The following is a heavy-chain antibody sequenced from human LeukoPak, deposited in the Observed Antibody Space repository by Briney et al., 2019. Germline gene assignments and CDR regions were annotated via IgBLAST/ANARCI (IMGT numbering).Heavy chain of an antibody. J-gene: IGHJ6*03. CDR1: GFTFSSYS. D-gene: IGHD2-2*01. V-gene: IGHV3-48*01. CDR2: ISSSSSTI. CDR3: ARRALYELSYYMDV. Sequence: GGSLRLSCAASGFTFSSYSMNWVRQAPGKGLEWVSYISSSSSTIYYADSVKGRFTISRDNAKNSLYLQMNSLRAEDTAVYYCARRALYELSYYMDVWGKGTTVTVYS.